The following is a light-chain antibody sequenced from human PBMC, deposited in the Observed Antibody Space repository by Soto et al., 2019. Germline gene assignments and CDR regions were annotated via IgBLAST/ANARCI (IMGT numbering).Light chain of an antibody. CDR1: SSDVGTYNY. CDR3: SSYTSSSTLYV. Sequence: QSALTQPASVSGSPGQSITISCTGTSSDVGTYNYVSWYQQHPGKAPKLLIYDVTNRPSGVSNRFSGSKSGNTASLTISGLQAEDEADYYCSSYTSSSTLYVFATGTKVTVL. V-gene: IGLV2-14*01. J-gene: IGLJ1*01. CDR2: DVT.